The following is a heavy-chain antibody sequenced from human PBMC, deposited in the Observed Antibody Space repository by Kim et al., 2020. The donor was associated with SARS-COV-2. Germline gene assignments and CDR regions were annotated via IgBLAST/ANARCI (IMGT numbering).Heavy chain of an antibody. D-gene: IGHD3-22*01. Sequence: SETLSLTCTVSGGSINNYYWSWIRQPAGKGLECIGRLYSSGSTNYNPSLKSRVTMSVDTSKNQLSLKLSYVTAADTAMYYCARDENNDGYPDYWGQGTLVPVPS. J-gene: IGHJ4*02. CDR3: ARDENNDGYPDY. CDR1: GGSINNYY. CDR2: LYSSGST. V-gene: IGHV4-4*07.